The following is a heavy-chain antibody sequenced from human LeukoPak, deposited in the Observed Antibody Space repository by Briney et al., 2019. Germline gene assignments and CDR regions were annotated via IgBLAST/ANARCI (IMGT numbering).Heavy chain of an antibody. V-gene: IGHV1-18*01. CDR2: ISAYNGNT. D-gene: IGHD2-21*02. J-gene: IGHJ5*02. CDR3: ARDGTYCGGDCYPYNWFDP. Sequence: ASVKVSCKASGYTFTSYGISWVRQAPGQGLEWMGWISAYNGNTNYAQKLQGRVTMTTDTSTSTAYMELRSLRSDDTAVYYCARDGTYCGGDCYPYNWFDPWGQGTLVTVSS. CDR1: GYTFTSYG.